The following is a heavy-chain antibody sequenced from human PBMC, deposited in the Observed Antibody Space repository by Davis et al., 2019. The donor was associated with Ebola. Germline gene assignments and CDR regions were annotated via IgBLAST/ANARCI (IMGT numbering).Heavy chain of an antibody. Sequence: PSETLSLTCTVSGGSISSGTSYWTWIRQHPGKGLEWIGYIFHTGTTYYNPSLESRLSISVDTSKNQFSLQLRSVTAADTAVFYCARSIPAGGTNFQHWGQGTLVTVSS. CDR2: IFHTGTT. D-gene: IGHD6-13*01. J-gene: IGHJ1*01. V-gene: IGHV4-31*03. CDR1: GGSISSGTSY. CDR3: ARSIPAGGTNFQH.